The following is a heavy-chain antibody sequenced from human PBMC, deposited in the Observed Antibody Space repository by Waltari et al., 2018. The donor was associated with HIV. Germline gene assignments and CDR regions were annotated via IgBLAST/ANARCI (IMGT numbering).Heavy chain of an antibody. D-gene: IGHD4-4*01. Sequence: EVQLVEFGGGLVQPGRSLRLSCTGFGFSFGDFAISWFRRAPGKGLELVGLIRSRIYGGATEYAASAKCRFTISRDDLKSVAYLQMNSLKTEDTAVYYCTRSSKLDYWGQGTLVTVS. V-gene: IGHV3-49*03. CDR2: IRSRIYGGAT. CDR1: GFSFGDFA. CDR3: TRSSKLDY. J-gene: IGHJ4*02.